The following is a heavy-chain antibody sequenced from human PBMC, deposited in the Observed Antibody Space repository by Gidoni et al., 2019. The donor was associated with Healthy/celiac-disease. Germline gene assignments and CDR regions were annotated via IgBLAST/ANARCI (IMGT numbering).Heavy chain of an antibody. CDR2: ISGSGGST. CDR1: GFTFSSYA. V-gene: IGHV3-23*01. CDR3: AKMRQWLVY. D-gene: IGHD6-19*01. J-gene: IGHJ4*02. Sequence: EVQLLESGGGWVQPGGSLRLACAASGFTFSSYAMSWVRQAPGKGLECVSAISGSGGSTYYADSVKGRFTISSDNSKNTLYLQMNSLRAEDTAVYYCAKMRQWLVYWGQGTLVTVSS.